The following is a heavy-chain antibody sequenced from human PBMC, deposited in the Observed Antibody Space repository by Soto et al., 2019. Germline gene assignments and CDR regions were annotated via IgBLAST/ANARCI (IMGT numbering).Heavy chain of an antibody. CDR1: GGNFSSYA. CDR2: IIPIFGTA. D-gene: IGHD3-22*01. Sequence: GASVKVSCKDSGGNFSSYAISWVRQAPGQGLEWMGGIIPIFGTANYAQKFQGRVTITADKSTSTAYMELSSLRSEDTSVYYCAKGVVYRDVGLAYGMDVWVQGTTVTVSS. CDR3: AKGVVYRDVGLAYGMDV. J-gene: IGHJ6*02. V-gene: IGHV1-69*06.